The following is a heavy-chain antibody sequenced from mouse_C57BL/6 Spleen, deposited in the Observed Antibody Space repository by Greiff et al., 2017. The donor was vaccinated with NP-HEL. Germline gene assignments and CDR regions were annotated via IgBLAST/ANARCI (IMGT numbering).Heavy chain of an antibody. CDR1: GYTFTSYW. V-gene: IGHV1-69*01. J-gene: IGHJ2*01. CDR3: ARFDDGYYPSFGY. D-gene: IGHD2-3*01. CDR2: IDPSDSYT. Sequence: VQLQQSGAELVMPGASVKLSCKASGYTFTSYWMHWVKQRPGQGLEWIGEIDPSDSYTNYNQKFKGKSTLTVDKSSSTAYMQLSSLTSEDSAVYYCARFDDGYYPSFGYWGQGTTLTVSS.